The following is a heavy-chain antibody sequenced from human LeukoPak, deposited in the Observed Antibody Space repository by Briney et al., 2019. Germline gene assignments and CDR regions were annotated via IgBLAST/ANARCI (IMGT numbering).Heavy chain of an antibody. V-gene: IGHV3-53*01. CDR3: ARDLETAFDY. D-gene: IGHD2-21*02. CDR2: IYSGGDT. J-gene: IGHJ4*02. Sequence: GGSLRLSCAASGFTVSSNCMSWVRQAPGKGLEWVSFIYSGGDTYYADSVKGRFTISRDNSKNTLYLQMNSLRAEDTAVYYCARDLETAFDYWGQGTLVTVSS. CDR1: GFTVSSNC.